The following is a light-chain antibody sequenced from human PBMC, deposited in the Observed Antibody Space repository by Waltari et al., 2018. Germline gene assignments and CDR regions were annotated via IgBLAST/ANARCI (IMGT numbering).Light chain of an antibody. CDR1: HSNLASNV. J-gene: IGLJ2*01. V-gene: IGLV1-44*01. Sequence: QSVLTQPPSASGAPGQTVTIFCSGGHSNLASNVLHRYQQVPGTAPKLLIYSNTYRPSGVPDRFSGSKSGTSASLAISGLQSDDEGDYYCATWDDRLTGVVFGGGTQVTVL. CDR2: SNT. CDR3: ATWDDRLTGVV.